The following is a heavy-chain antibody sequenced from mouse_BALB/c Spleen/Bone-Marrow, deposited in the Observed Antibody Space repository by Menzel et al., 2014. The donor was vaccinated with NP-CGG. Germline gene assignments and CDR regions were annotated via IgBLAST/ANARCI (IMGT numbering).Heavy chain of an antibody. V-gene: IGHV5-17*02. CDR1: GFTFSSFG. Sequence: DVKLQESGGGLVQPGGSRKLSCAASGFTFSSFGVHWVRQAPEKGLEWVAYISSGSSTIYYADTVKGRFTISRDNPKNTLFLQMTGLRSEDTAMYYCARGKYGYDYWGQGTTLTVSS. CDR3: ARGKYGYDY. D-gene: IGHD2-10*02. J-gene: IGHJ2*01. CDR2: ISSGSSTI.